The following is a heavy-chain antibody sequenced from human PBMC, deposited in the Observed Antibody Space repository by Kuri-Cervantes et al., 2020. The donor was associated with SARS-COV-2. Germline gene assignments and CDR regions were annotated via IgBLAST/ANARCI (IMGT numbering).Heavy chain of an antibody. CDR3: AKSGLRLGELSLFFDC. CDR1: GFTFSSYA. Sequence: GESLKISCAASGFTFSSYAMSWVRQAPGKGLEWVSAISGSGGSTYYADSVKGRFTISRDNSKNTLYLQMNSLRAEDTAVYYCAKSGLRLGELSLFFDCWGQGTLVTVSS. D-gene: IGHD3-16*02. CDR2: ISGSGGST. V-gene: IGHV3-23*01. J-gene: IGHJ4*02.